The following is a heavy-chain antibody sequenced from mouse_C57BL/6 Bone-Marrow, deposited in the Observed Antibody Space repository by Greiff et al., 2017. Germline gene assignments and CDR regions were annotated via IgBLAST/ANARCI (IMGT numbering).Heavy chain of an antibody. Sequence: VQLQQSGAELARPGASVKMSCKASGYTFTSYTMHWVNQRPGQGLEWIGYINPSSGYTKYNQKLKDKATLIADKSSSTAYMQLSSLTSEDSADYYCARGGVYYGNDVDYAMDYWGQGTSVTDSS. V-gene: IGHV1-4*01. J-gene: IGHJ4*01. CDR3: ARGGVYYGNDVDYAMDY. D-gene: IGHD2-2*01. CDR1: GYTFTSYT. CDR2: INPSSGYT.